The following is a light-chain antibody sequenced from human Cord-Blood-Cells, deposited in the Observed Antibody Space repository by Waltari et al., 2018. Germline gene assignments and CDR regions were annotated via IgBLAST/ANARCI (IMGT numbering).Light chain of an antibody. CDR2: DVS. CDR3: SSYTSSSPV. Sequence: QSALTQPASVSGSPGQSITISCTGTSSDVGGYNYVSWYQQHPGKAPKLMIYDVSNRPSGVSNRCSGSKSGTTASLTISGLQAEDEADYYCSSYTSSSPVFGGGTKLTVL. V-gene: IGLV2-14*01. CDR1: SSDVGGYNY. J-gene: IGLJ2*01.